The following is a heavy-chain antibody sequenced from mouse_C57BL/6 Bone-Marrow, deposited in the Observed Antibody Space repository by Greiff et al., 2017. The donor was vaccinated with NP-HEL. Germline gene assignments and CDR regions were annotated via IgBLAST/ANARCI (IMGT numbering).Heavy chain of an antibody. CDR1: GFTFNTYA. D-gene: IGHD2-4*01. Sequence: EVKLVESGGGLVQPKGSLKLSCAASGFTFNTYAMHWVRQAPGKGLEWVARLRSKSSNYATYYADSVKDRFTISRDDSQSMLYLQMNNLKTEDTAMYYCVRSYYDYEGFAYWGQGTLVTVSA. J-gene: IGHJ3*01. V-gene: IGHV10-3*01. CDR2: LRSKSSNYAT. CDR3: VRSYYDYEGFAY.